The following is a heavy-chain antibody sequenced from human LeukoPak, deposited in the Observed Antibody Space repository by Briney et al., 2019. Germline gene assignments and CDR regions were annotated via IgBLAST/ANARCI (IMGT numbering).Heavy chain of an antibody. Sequence: ASVKVSCKASGYTFTSFGISWVRQAPGRGLEWMGWISAYNGNTNYARKVQGRVTMTTDTSTSTAYMELRSLRSDDTAMYYCVRDLGVDTTMIFFDYWGQGSLVTVSS. CDR1: GYTFTSFG. J-gene: IGHJ4*02. V-gene: IGHV1-18*01. CDR3: VRDLGVDTTMIFFDY. CDR2: ISAYNGNT. D-gene: IGHD3-22*01.